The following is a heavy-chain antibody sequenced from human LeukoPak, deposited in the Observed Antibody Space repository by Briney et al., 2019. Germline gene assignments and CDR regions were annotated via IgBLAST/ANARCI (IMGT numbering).Heavy chain of an antibody. V-gene: IGHV3-30*18. Sequence: PGRSLRLSCAASGFTFSSYGMHWVRQAPGKGLEWVAVISYDGSNKYYADSVKGRFTISRDNSKNTLYLQMNSLRAEDTAVYYCAKDPRGYCSGGSCYPADYWGQGTLVTVSS. CDR1: GFTFSSYG. CDR2: ISYDGSNK. D-gene: IGHD2-15*01. J-gene: IGHJ4*02. CDR3: AKDPRGYCSGGSCYPADY.